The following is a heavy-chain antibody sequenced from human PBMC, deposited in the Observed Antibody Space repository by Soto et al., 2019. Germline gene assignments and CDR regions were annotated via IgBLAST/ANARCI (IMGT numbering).Heavy chain of an antibody. CDR1: GVSINDYY. Sequence: SLTCTVSGVSINDYYWGWMRQPPGRGLEWIGNVYNSGNINYNPSLKSRVTIPVDTSKNQVSLKLTSVTAADTAVYYCARDRVPLSDDYDSSGYDGAFDIWSHGXLVTVSS. D-gene: IGHD3-22*01. CDR2: VYNSGNI. CDR3: ARDRVPLSDDYDSSGYDGAFDI. V-gene: IGHV4-59*12. J-gene: IGHJ3*02.